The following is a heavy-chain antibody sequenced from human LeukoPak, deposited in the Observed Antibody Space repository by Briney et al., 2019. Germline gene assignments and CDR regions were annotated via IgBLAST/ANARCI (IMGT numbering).Heavy chain of an antibody. CDR2: ISNGGSTV. CDR1: GFTFSEYY. V-gene: IGHV3-11*01. Sequence: KTGGSLRLSCAASGFTFSEYYMTWIRQAPGKGLEWVTYISNGGSTVYYADSVKGRFTMSRDNAKNSLYLQMNSLRAEDTAVYYCARGPYSGNSYSDYFDYWGQGTLVTVSS. D-gene: IGHD1-26*01. CDR3: ARGPYSGNSYSDYFDY. J-gene: IGHJ4*02.